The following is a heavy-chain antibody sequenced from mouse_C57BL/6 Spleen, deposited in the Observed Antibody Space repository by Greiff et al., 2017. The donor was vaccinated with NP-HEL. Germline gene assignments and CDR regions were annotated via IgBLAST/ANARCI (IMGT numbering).Heavy chain of an antibody. D-gene: IGHD4-1*02. J-gene: IGHJ2*01. CDR2: IRSKSNNHAT. CDR1: GFSFNTYA. CDR3: VRSQLGRKGYFDY. Sequence: EVQRVESGGGLVQPKGSLKLSCAASGFSFNTYAMNWVRQAPGKGLEWVARIRSKSNNHATYYADSVKDRFTISRDDSESMLYLQMNNLKTEDTAMYYCVRSQLGRKGYFDYWGQGTTLTVSS. V-gene: IGHV10-1*01.